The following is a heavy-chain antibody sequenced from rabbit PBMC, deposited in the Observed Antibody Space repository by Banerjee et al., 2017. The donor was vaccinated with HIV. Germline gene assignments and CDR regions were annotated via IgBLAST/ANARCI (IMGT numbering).Heavy chain of an antibody. CDR2: ITYGGST. CDR3: ARDIGWPNYGYDM. J-gene: IGHJ3*01. CDR1: GFSFSSYS. D-gene: IGHD6-1*01. Sequence: QEQLEESGGDLVKPGASLTLTCTASGFSFSSYSMGWVRQAPGKGLEFIGYITYGGSTYYASWAKGRFTISKTSSTTVTLQMPSLTAADTATYFCARDIGWPNYGYDMWGQGTLVTVS. V-gene: IGHV1S45*01.